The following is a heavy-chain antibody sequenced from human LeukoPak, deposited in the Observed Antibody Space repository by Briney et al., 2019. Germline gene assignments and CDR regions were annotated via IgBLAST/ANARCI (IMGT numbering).Heavy chain of an antibody. CDR1: GGSISSYY. D-gene: IGHD3-10*01. CDR2: IYYSGST. J-gene: IGHJ4*02. V-gene: IGHV4-59*01. Sequence: SETLSLTCTVSGGSISSYYWSWIRQPPGKGLEWIGYIYYSGSTNYNPSLKSRVTISVDTSKNQFSLKLSSVTAADTAVYYCARSLYYYGSGSPRYYFDYWGQGTLVTVSS. CDR3: ARSLYYYGSGSPRYYFDY.